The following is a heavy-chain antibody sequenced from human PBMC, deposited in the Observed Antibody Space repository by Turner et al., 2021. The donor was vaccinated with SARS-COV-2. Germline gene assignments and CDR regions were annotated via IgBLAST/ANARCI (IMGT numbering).Heavy chain of an antibody. CDR1: GYTFTSYY. J-gene: IGHJ6*02. V-gene: IGHV1-46*03. Sequence: QVQLVQSGAEVKKPGASVKVSCKASGYTFTSYYMQWVRQAPGQGLEWMGIINPSGGSTSYAQKFQGRVTMTRDTSTSTVYMEMSSLRSEDTAVYYCARDLTIVGATSLDYYYGMDFWGQGTTVTVSS. CDR3: ARDLTIVGATSLDYYYGMDF. D-gene: IGHD1-26*01. CDR2: INPSGGST.